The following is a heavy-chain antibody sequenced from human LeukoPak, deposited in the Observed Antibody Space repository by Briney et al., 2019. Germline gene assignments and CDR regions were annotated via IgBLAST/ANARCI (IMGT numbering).Heavy chain of an antibody. V-gene: IGHV3-23*01. D-gene: IGHD6-6*01. Sequence: PGGSLRLSCAASGFTFSSYAMSWVRQAPGRGLEWVSAISGSGGSTYYADSVKGRFTISRDNSKNTLYLQMNSLRAEDTAVYYCAKDPWWGAARPSGYWGQGTLVTVSS. CDR3: AKDPWWGAARPSGY. J-gene: IGHJ4*02. CDR2: ISGSGGST. CDR1: GFTFSSYA.